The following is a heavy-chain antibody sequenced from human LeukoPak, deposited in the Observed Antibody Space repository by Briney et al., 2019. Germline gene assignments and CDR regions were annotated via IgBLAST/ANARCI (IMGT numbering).Heavy chain of an antibody. CDR1: GFTFSSYA. J-gene: IGHJ6*03. CDR3: ARVQLWANYYYYYYMDV. CDR2: ISSNGGST. Sequence: GGSLRLSCAASGFTFSSYAMHWVRQAPGKGLEYVSAISSNGGSTYYANSVKGRFTISRDNSKNTLYLQMGSLRAEDMAVYYCARVQLWANYYYYYYMDVWGKGTTVTVSS. V-gene: IGHV3-64*01. D-gene: IGHD5-18*01.